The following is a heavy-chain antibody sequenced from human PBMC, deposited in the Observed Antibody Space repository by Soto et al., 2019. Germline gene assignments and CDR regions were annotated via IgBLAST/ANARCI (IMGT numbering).Heavy chain of an antibody. CDR1: GFTFSSYA. Sequence: PGGSLRLSCAASGFTFSSYAMSWVRQAPGKGLEWVSAISGSGGSTYYADSVKGRFTISRDNSKNTLYLQMNSLRAEDTAVYYCEKDGGGYRLFDYWGQGTLVTVSS. V-gene: IGHV3-23*01. D-gene: IGHD5-18*01. J-gene: IGHJ4*02. CDR3: EKDGGGYRLFDY. CDR2: ISGSGGST.